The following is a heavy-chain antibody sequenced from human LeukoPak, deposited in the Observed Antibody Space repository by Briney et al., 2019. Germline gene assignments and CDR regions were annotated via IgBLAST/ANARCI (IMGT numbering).Heavy chain of an antibody. CDR2: ISSSGSTM. D-gene: IGHD2-2*01. J-gene: IGHJ4*02. Sequence: PGGSLRLSCAASGFTFSSYSMNWVRQAPGKGLEWVSYISSSGSTMYYADSVKGRFTISRDNAKNSLYLQMNSLRAEDTAVYYCARGHCSTTSCRTFDYWGQGTLVTVSS. CDR1: GFTFSSYS. CDR3: ARGHCSTTSCRTFDY. V-gene: IGHV3-48*01.